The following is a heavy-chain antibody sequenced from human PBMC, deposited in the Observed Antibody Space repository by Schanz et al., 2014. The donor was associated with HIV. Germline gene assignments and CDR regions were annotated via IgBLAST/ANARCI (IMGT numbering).Heavy chain of an antibody. CDR3: ALSRPSGYGGSWYFDL. V-gene: IGHV3-23*01. D-gene: IGHD2-15*01. J-gene: IGHJ2*01. CDR1: EFTFSSYA. Sequence: EVQLLESGGGLVQPGGSLRLSCAASEFTFSSYAMSWVRQAPGKGLEWVSAISGSSITYSADSVKGRFTISRDNSKNTLYLQMNSLRAEDTAVYYCALSRPSGYGGSWYFDLWGRGTLVAVSS. CDR2: ISGSSIT.